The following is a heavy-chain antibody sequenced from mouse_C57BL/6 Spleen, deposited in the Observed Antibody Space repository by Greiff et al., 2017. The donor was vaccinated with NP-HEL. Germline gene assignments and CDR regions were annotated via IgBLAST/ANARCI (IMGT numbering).Heavy chain of an antibody. Sequence: EVMLVESGGGLVKPGGSLKLSCAASGFTFSDYGMHWVRQAPEKGLEWVAYISSGSSTIYYADTVKGRFTISRDNAKNTLFLQMTSLRSEDTAMYYCARYDGYRYYAMDYWGQGTSVTVSS. J-gene: IGHJ4*01. CDR2: ISSGSSTI. CDR3: ARYDGYRYYAMDY. CDR1: GFTFSDYG. D-gene: IGHD2-3*01. V-gene: IGHV5-17*01.